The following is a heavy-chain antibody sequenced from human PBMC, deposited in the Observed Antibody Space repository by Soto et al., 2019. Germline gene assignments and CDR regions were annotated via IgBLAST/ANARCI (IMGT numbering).Heavy chain of an antibody. V-gene: IGHV1-18*01. CDR3: AIDWETTGTTPLDI. Sequence: QVQLVQSGAEVKKPGASVKVSCKASGYTFTSYGISWVRQAPGQGLQWMGWISAYNGNTNYAQKLQGRVTMTTDTSTSTAYMELRSLRSDATAVYYCAIDWETTGTTPLDIWGQGTMVTVSS. J-gene: IGHJ3*02. CDR1: GYTFTSYG. CDR2: ISAYNGNT. D-gene: IGHD1-1*01.